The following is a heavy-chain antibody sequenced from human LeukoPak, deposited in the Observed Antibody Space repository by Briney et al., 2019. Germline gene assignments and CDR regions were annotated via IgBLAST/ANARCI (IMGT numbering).Heavy chain of an antibody. CDR3: ARAPYLGTIGPLYYYYYMDV. V-gene: IGHV3-21*01. CDR2: ISSSSSYI. J-gene: IGHJ6*03. Sequence: TAGGSLRLSCAASGFTFSSYSMNWVRQAPGKGLEWVSSISSSSSYIYYADSVKGRFTISRDNAKNSLYLQMNSLRAEDTAVYYCARAPYLGTIGPLYYYYYMDVWGKGTTVTISS. D-gene: IGHD3-10*01. CDR1: GFTFSSYS.